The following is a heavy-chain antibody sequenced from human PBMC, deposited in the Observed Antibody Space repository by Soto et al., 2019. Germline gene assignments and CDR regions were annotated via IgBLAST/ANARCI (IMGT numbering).Heavy chain of an antibody. D-gene: IGHD6-19*01. CDR1: GYSFSDYW. CDR2: IYASDSDT. J-gene: IGHJ4*02. Sequence: PGESLKIFCKWSGYSFSDYWIGWVRQMPGKGLEYMGTIYASDSDTRYSPAFEGQVTMSVDKSISPAYLHWSSLKASDTAMYYCARQHPLDSSACYNWGQGTLVTVSS. CDR3: ARQHPLDSSACYN. V-gene: IGHV5-51*01.